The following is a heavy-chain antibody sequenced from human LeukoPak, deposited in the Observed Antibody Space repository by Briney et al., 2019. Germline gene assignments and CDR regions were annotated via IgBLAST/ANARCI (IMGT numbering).Heavy chain of an antibody. Sequence: ETLSLTCTVSGGSISSYYWSWVRQAPGKGLEWVSAISGSGGSTYYADSVKGRFTISRDNSKNTLYLQMNSLRAEDAAVYYCAKDRITIFGGQGTLVTVSS. CDR1: GGSISSYY. D-gene: IGHD3-3*01. CDR2: ISGSGGST. CDR3: AKDRITIF. J-gene: IGHJ4*02. V-gene: IGHV3-23*01.